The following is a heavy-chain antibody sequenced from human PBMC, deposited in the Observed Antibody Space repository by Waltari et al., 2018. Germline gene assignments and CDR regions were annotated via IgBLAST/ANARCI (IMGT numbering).Heavy chain of an antibody. CDR1: GYTFTGYY. CDR2: INPNSGDT. V-gene: IGHV1-2*04. J-gene: IGHJ6*02. Sequence: QVQLVQSGAEVKKPGASVKVSCKASGYTFTGYYMHWVRQAPGQGLEWMGWINPNSGDTNYAQKFQGWVTMTRDTSISTAYMELSSLRSDDTAVYYCARDTGQRYFDWSNMGAAYYYGMDVWGQGTTVTVSS. D-gene: IGHD3-9*01. CDR3: ARDTGQRYFDWSNMGAAYYYGMDV.